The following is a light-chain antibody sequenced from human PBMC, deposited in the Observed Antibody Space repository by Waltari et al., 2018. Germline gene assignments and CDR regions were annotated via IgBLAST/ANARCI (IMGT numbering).Light chain of an antibody. CDR1: QSLLYNSNNKNY. Sequence: DIVMTQSPDSLAVSLGEKATINCKSNQSLLYNSNNKNYLAWYQQKPGQPLKLFFYWASSRESGVPDRFSGSGSGTDFTLTFGSLQAEDVAVYYCQQYYTAPYTFGQGTKLEIK. V-gene: IGKV4-1*01. J-gene: IGKJ2*01. CDR2: WAS. CDR3: QQYYTAPYT.